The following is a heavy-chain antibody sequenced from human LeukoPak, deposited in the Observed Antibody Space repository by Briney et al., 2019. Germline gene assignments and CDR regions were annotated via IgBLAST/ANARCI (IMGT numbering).Heavy chain of an antibody. Sequence: PSETLSLTCAVSGGSISSGGYSWSWIRQPPGKGLEWIGYIYHSGSTYYNPSLKSRVTISVDTSKNQFSLKLSSVTAADTAVYYCARGAFRVGYYDSSGYYDYWGQGTLVTVSS. CDR1: GGSISSGGYS. CDR2: IYHSGST. V-gene: IGHV4-30-2*01. J-gene: IGHJ4*02. CDR3: ARGAFRVGYYDSSGYYDY. D-gene: IGHD3-22*01.